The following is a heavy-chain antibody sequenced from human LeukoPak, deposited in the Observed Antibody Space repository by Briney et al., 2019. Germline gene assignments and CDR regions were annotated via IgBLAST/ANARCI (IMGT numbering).Heavy chain of an antibody. Sequence: PGGSLRLSCAASGFTFSNAWMSWVRQAPGKGLEWVGRIKSKTDGGTTDYAAPVKGRFTISRDDSKNTLYLQMNGLKTEDTAVYYCTRINYDILTGYDDYYGMDVWGKGTTVTVSS. D-gene: IGHD3-9*01. CDR3: TRINYDILTGYDDYYGMDV. CDR1: GFTFSNAW. V-gene: IGHV3-15*01. J-gene: IGHJ6*04. CDR2: IKSKTDGGTT.